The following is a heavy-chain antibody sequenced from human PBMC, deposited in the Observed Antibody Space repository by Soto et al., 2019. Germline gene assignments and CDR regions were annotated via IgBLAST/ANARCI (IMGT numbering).Heavy chain of an antibody. J-gene: IGHJ3*02. D-gene: IGHD3-16*02. CDR3: ARDRSDPRTNGFDI. V-gene: IGHV3-21*04. CDR1: GFTFSTCA. Sequence: GGSLRLSCPATGFTFSTCAMNWVRQAPGKGLEWVSTISGSGPTMSYADSVKGRFTISRDNARNSLYLQMNSLRVEDTAVYYCARDRSDPRTNGFDIWGPGTMVTVSS. CDR2: ISGSGPTM.